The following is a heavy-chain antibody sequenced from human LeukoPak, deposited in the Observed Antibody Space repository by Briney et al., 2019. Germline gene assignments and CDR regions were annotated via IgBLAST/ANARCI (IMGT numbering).Heavy chain of an antibody. CDR3: ARHDSGSYPLDY. V-gene: IGHV4-59*08. Sequence: PSETLSLTCTVSGGSISTYYWSWLRQPPGKGLEWIGYVYYTGSTNYNPSLESRVTLSVDTSKNQFSLKLSSVTAADTAVYYCARHDSGSYPLDYWGQGTLVTVSS. D-gene: IGHD1-26*01. CDR2: VYYTGST. J-gene: IGHJ4*02. CDR1: GGSISTYY.